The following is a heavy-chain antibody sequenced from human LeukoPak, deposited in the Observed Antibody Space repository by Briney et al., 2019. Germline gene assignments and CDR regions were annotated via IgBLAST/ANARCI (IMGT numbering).Heavy chain of an antibody. J-gene: IGHJ4*02. CDR3: ATGVDTAMFPFDY. CDR2: VIPIFGTA. CDR1: GGTFSSYA. Sequence: GSSVRVSCKASGGTFSSYAISWVRQAPGQGLEWMGGVIPIFGTANYAQKFQGRVTMTEDTSTDAAYMELSSLRSEDTAVYYCATGVDTAMFPFDYWGQGTLVTVSS. V-gene: IGHV1-69*06. D-gene: IGHD5-18*01.